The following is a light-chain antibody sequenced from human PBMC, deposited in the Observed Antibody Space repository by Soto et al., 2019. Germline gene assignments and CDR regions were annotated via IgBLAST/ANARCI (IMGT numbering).Light chain of an antibody. CDR3: QQLNIYPYT. J-gene: IGKJ2*01. V-gene: IGKV1-9*01. CDR1: QGISSY. Sequence: DIQLTQSPSFLSASVGDRVTITCRAGQGISSYLAWYQQKPGKAPKLLIYAASTLQSGVPSRFSGSGSGTDFTLTISSLQPEDFATYYCQQLNIYPYTFGQGTRLEIK. CDR2: AAS.